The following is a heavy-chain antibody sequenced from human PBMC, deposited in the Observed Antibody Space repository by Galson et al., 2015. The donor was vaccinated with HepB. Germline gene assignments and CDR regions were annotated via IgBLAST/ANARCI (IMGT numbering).Heavy chain of an antibody. D-gene: IGHD6-19*01. CDR3: ARGYSIGLTPSDYYGMDV. CDR1: GYTFINYG. V-gene: IGHV1-18*01. Sequence: SVRVSCKASGYTFINYGITWVRQAPGQGLEWLWGISTCNGNTNYAQNLQGRVTMTTDTSTSTAYMDLRSLRSDATAVYSCARGYSIGLTPSDYYGMDVWGQGTTVTVSS. CDR2: ISTCNGNT. J-gene: IGHJ6*02.